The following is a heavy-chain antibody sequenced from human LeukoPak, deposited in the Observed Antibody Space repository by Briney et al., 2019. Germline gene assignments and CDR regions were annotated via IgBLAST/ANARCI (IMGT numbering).Heavy chain of an antibody. CDR3: ARDLYYYYMDV. Sequence: SGGSLRLSCAVSGFTVSSNYMSWVRQAPGKGLEWVSVIYSGGSTYYADSVKGRFTISRDNSKNTLYLQMNSLRAEDTAVYYCARDLYYYYMDVWGKGTTVTVSS. CDR1: GFTVSSNY. V-gene: IGHV3-53*01. J-gene: IGHJ6*03. CDR2: IYSGGST.